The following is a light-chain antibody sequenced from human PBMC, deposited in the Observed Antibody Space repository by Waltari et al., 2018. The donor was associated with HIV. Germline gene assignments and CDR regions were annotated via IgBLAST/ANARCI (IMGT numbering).Light chain of an antibody. Sequence: QSALTQPASVSGSPGQAITISCPGRRRAVGTYAYISWYQQHPGTAPKLIISDVPERPSGISNSFAGSQSGTTASLTIAGLQAEDEAEYCCCSFAGSNFVFGSGTKVTVL. CDR1: RRAVGTYAY. J-gene: IGLJ1*01. CDR2: DVP. V-gene: IGLV2-23*02. CDR3: CSFAGSNFV.